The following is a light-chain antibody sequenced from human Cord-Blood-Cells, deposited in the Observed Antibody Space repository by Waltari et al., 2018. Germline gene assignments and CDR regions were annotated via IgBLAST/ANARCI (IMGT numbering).Light chain of an antibody. CDR1: QSLVYSDGNTY. Sequence: DVVMTQSPLSLPATLDLPASTACMSRQSLVYSDGNTYLNWFQQRPGQSPRRLISKVSNRDTGVPDRFSGRGSGTDVTLKISRGEAEDVGVYCCMQGTHWPPTFGQGTKVEIK. CDR3: MQGTHWPPT. CDR2: KVS. J-gene: IGKJ1*01. V-gene: IGKV2-30*01.